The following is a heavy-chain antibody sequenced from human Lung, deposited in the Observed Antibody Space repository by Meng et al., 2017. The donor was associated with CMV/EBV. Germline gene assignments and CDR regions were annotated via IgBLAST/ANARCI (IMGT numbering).Heavy chain of an antibody. CDR1: GYTFTTYD. CDR3: ARGPIDSVSN. J-gene: IGHJ4*02. V-gene: IGHV1-8*01. D-gene: IGHD2-15*01. CDR2: MNPNSGDT. Sequence: ASXXVSCKASGYTFTTYDINWVRQATGQGLEWMGWMNPNSGDTGYAQKFQGRVTMTRNTSISTAYMDLSSLRSDDTAVYYCARGPIDSVSNWGQGTLVTVS.